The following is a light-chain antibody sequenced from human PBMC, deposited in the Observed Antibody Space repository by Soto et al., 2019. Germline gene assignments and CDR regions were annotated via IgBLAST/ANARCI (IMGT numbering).Light chain of an antibody. CDR1: QSVRSY. CDR3: QQRSDWPSN. CDR2: DAS. J-gene: IGKJ4*01. V-gene: IGKV3-11*01. Sequence: EIVLTQSPVTLSLSPGERATLSCRASQSVRSYLAWYQQKPGQAPRLLIYDASSRAAGIPTRFSGSGSGTDFTLTISSLETEDFALDYGQQRSDWPSNFGGGTKVEIK.